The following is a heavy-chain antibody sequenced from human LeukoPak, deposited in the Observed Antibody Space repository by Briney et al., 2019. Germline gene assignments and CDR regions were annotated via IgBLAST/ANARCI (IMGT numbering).Heavy chain of an antibody. D-gene: IGHD3-16*02. Sequence: GASVKVSCKASGYTFTGYYMHWVRQAPGQGLEWMGRIIPILGIANYAQKFQGRVTITADKSTSTAYMELSSLRSEDTAVYYCARGGGDRDAFDIWGQGTMVTVSS. V-gene: IGHV1-69*04. CDR1: GYTFTGYY. CDR3: ARGGGDRDAFDI. J-gene: IGHJ3*02. CDR2: IIPILGIA.